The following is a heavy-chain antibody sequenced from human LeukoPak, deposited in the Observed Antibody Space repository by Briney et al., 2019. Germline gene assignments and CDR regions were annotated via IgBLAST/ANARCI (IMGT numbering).Heavy chain of an antibody. V-gene: IGHV3-48*01. CDR1: GFIFKNYA. Sequence: GGSLRLSCAASGFIFKNYAMNWVRQAPGKGLEWVSYISSSSSTIYYADSVKGRFTISRDNAKNSLYLQMNSLRAEDTAVYYCASPIVVVIAKHDAFDIWGQGTMVTVSS. D-gene: IGHD2-21*01. CDR2: ISSSSSTI. CDR3: ASPIVVVIAKHDAFDI. J-gene: IGHJ3*02.